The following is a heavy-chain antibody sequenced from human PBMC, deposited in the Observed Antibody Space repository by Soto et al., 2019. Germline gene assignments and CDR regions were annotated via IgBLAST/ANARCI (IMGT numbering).Heavy chain of an antibody. CDR2: IHTGGST. D-gene: IGHD6-19*01. J-gene: IGHJ4*02. CDR3: AKGGRQWLVTSDFTY. CDR1: GFTVSTNY. Sequence: PGGSLRLSCAASGFTVSTNYINWVRQAPGKGLEWVSVIHTGGSTFYADSVKGRFTISRDNSKNTVSLEMTSLRAEDTAVYYCAKGGRQWLVTSDFTYWGQGALVTVSS. V-gene: IGHV3-66*01.